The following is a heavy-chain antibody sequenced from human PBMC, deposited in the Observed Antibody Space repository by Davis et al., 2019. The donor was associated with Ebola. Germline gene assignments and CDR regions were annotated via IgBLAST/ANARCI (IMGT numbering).Heavy chain of an antibody. CDR1: GFTFSRYG. CDR3: ARDPRFFDWSSYFFNY. D-gene: IGHD3-9*01. J-gene: IGHJ4*02. V-gene: IGHV3-30*02. Sequence: GESLKISCEASGFTFSRYGMHWVRQAPGKGLEWVATIHFDGSKKYYADSVTGRFTVSRDDSKNTVYLQMDSLRGEDTAMYFCARDPRFFDWSSYFFNYWGQGTLVTVSS. CDR2: IHFDGSKK.